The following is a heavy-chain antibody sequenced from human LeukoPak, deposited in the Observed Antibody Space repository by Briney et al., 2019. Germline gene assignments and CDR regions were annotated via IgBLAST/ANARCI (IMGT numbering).Heavy chain of an antibody. CDR1: GFTFSSYA. CDR2: ISYDGSNK. CDR3: ARVQSAYDSGFDY. J-gene: IGHJ4*02. Sequence: GGSLRLSCAASGFTFSSYAVSWVRQAPGKGLEWVAVISYDGSNKYYADSVKGRFTISRDNSKNTLYLQMNSLRAEDTAVYYCARVQSAYDSGFDYWGQGTLVTVSS. V-gene: IGHV3-30-3*01. D-gene: IGHD4-17*01.